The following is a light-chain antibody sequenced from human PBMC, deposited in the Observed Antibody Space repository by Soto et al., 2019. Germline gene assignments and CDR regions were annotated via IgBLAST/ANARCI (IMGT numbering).Light chain of an antibody. CDR1: QSVSSSF. V-gene: IGKV3-20*01. J-gene: IGKJ1*01. CDR2: GAS. Sequence: IVLTQSPGNMALSPWGRATLSCSASQSVSSSFLAWYQQKPGQAPRLLIYGASSRATGIPDRFSGSGSGTDFTLTISRLEPEEFAVYYCHQYGSSPATFGQGTKVDIK. CDR3: HQYGSSPAT.